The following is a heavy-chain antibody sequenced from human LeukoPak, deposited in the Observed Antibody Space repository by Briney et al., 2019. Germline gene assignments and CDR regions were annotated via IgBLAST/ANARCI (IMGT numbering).Heavy chain of an antibody. CDR3: ARTYETYGKSNWFDP. V-gene: IGHV4-34*01. D-gene: IGHD4-17*01. Sequence: PSETLSLTCAVYGGSFSGYYWSWIRQPPGKGLEWIGEINHSGSTNYNPSLKSRVTISVDTSKNQFSLKLSSVTAADTAVYYCARTYETYGKSNWFDPWGQGTLVTVSS. J-gene: IGHJ5*02. CDR1: GGSFSGYY. CDR2: INHSGST.